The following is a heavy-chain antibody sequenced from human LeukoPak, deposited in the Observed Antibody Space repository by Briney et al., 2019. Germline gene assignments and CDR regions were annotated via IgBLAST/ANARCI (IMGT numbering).Heavy chain of an antibody. CDR2: ISGSGGST. CDR3: AKDTVFWSGYPDAFDI. V-gene: IGHV3-23*01. D-gene: IGHD3-3*01. J-gene: IGHJ3*02. Sequence: GGSLRLSCAASGFTFSSYAMSWVRQAPGEGLEWVSAISGSGGSTYYADSVKGRFTISRDNSKNTLYLQMNSLRAEDTAVYYCAKDTVFWSGYPDAFDIWGQGTMVTVSS. CDR1: GFTFSSYA.